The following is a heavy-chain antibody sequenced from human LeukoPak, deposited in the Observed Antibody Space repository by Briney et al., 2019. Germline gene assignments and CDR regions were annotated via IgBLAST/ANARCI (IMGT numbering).Heavy chain of an antibody. CDR3: ASGTTMVQGVIFAY. CDR2: LYSDGST. J-gene: IGHJ4*02. D-gene: IGHD3-10*01. CDR1: GFTVSSNY. V-gene: IGHV3-53*01. Sequence: GGSLTLSCAASGFTVSSNYMSWVRQAPGEGLGWVSVLYSDGSTYYADSVKGRFTISKDNSKNTLYLQMQSLRPEDTALYYCASGTTMVQGVIFAYWGQGTLVTVSS.